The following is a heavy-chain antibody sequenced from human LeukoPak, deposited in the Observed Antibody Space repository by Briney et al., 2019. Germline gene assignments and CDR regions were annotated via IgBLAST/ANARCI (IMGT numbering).Heavy chain of an antibody. V-gene: IGHV3-48*03. CDR1: GFTFSSYN. CDR2: ISSSGSTI. Sequence: HAGGSLRLSCATFGFTFSSYNMNWVRQAPGKGLEWVPYISSSGSTIYYADSVKGRFTISRDNAKNSLYLQMNSLRAEDTAVYYCAELGITMIGGVWGKGTTVTISS. CDR3: AELGITMIGGV. D-gene: IGHD3-10*02. J-gene: IGHJ6*04.